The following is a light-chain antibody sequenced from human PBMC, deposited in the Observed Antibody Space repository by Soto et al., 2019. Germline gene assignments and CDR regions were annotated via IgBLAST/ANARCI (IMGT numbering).Light chain of an antibody. CDR3: QQYYSTPFT. V-gene: IGKV4-1*01. CDR1: QSVLYSSNNKNY. Sequence: DIVMTQSPDSLAVSLGERATINCKYSQSVLYSSNNKNYLAWYQQKPGQPPKLLIYWASTRESGVPDRFSGSGSGTDFTLTISSLQAEDVAVYYCQQYYSTPFTFGPGTKADIK. CDR2: WAS. J-gene: IGKJ3*01.